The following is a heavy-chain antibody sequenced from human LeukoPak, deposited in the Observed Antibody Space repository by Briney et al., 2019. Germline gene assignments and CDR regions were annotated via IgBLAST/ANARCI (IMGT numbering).Heavy chain of an antibody. CDR1: GYTFTSYY. CDR2: INPSGGST. Sequence: GASVKVSCKASGYTFTSYYMHWVRQAPGQGLEWMGIINPSGGSTSYAQKFQGRVTMTRDTSTSTVYMELSSLRSEDTAVYYCARDDCSSTSCYSWFDPWGQGTLVTVSS. D-gene: IGHD2-2*01. CDR3: ARDDCSSTSCYSWFDP. J-gene: IGHJ5*02. V-gene: IGHV1-46*01.